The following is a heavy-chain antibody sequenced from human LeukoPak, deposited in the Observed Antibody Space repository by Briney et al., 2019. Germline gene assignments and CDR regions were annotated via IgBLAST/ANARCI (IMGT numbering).Heavy chain of an antibody. V-gene: IGHV1-18*01. CDR1: GYTFTSYG. D-gene: IGHD2-21*02. Sequence: ASVKVSCKASGYTFTSYGISWVRQAPGQGLGWMGWISAYNGNTNYAQKLQGRVTMTTDTSTSTAYMELRSLRSDDTAVYYCASTPSLTYCGGDCYSGPLGYWGQGTLVTVSS. J-gene: IGHJ4*02. CDR3: ASTPSLTYCGGDCYSGPLGY. CDR2: ISAYNGNT.